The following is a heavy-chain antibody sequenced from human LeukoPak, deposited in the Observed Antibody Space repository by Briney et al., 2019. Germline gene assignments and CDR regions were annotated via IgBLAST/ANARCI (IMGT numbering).Heavy chain of an antibody. V-gene: IGHV3-43*02. CDR2: ISGDSTII. Sequence: GGSLRLFCAVSGFTFDDYSMHWVRQAPGKGLEWVPLISGDSTIIDYADSVKGRFTISRDNRKNSLYLHMNSLRIEDAALYYCAKDGYYDNSGYSWGQGTLVTVSS. CDR1: GFTFDDYS. CDR3: AKDGYYDNSGYS. D-gene: IGHD3-22*01. J-gene: IGHJ4*02.